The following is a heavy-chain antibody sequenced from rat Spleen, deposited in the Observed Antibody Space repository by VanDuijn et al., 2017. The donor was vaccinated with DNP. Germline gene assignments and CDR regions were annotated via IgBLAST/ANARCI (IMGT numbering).Heavy chain of an antibody. CDR1: GFNFNDYW. D-gene: IGHD1-11*01. CDR2: INKDSSTI. Sequence: EVKLVESGGGLVQPGRSLKLSCAASGFNFNDYWMGWVRQAPGKGLEWIGEINKDSSTIIYSPSLKDKFTISRDNAQNTLYLQMSILGSEDTAIYYCSKVPNFGGYSDYFDYWGQGVIVTVSS. J-gene: IGHJ2*01. V-gene: IGHV4-2*01. CDR3: SKVPNFGGYSDYFDY.